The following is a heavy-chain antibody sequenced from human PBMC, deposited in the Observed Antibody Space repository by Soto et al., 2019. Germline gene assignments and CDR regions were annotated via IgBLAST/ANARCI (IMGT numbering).Heavy chain of an antibody. CDR1: GGSISGYY. Sequence: PSETLSLTCTVSGGSISGYYWSWMWQPPGKGLEWIGYMYNTGSTVYNPSFKSRVTISVDTSKNQFSLKLNSVTAADTAVYYCARDLWGYCGTDCYPLDVWGQGTTVTVS. J-gene: IGHJ6*02. D-gene: IGHD2-21*02. CDR2: MYNTGST. V-gene: IGHV4-59*01. CDR3: ARDLWGYCGTDCYPLDV.